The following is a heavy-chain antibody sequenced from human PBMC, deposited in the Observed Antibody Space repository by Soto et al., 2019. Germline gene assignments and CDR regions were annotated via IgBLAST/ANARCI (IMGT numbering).Heavy chain of an antibody. J-gene: IGHJ4*02. V-gene: IGHV3-23*01. CDR2: ISGSDGKT. D-gene: IGHD3-3*01. CDR1: GFSFGSYA. Sequence: GGSLRLSCAASGFSFGSYALSWVRQAPGKGLEWVSPISGSDGKTFYADSVKGRFSISRDPSQNTLYLQMNSLRADATSIYYCARWSYLDYWGQGTRVTVSS. CDR3: ARWSYLDY.